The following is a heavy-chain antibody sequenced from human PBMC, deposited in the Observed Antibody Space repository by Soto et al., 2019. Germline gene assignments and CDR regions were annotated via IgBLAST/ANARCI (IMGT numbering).Heavy chain of an antibody. D-gene: IGHD3-3*01. CDR2: ISSSSSYT. CDR1: GFTFSDYY. Sequence: GGSLRLSCAASGFTFSDYYMSWIRQARGKGLEWVSYISSSSSYTNYADSVKGRFTISRDNAKNSLYLQMNSLRAEDTAVYYCARGSVGSGYYYYYYYGMDVWGHGTTATVSS. V-gene: IGHV3-11*06. CDR3: ARGSVGSGYYYYYYYGMDV. J-gene: IGHJ6*02.